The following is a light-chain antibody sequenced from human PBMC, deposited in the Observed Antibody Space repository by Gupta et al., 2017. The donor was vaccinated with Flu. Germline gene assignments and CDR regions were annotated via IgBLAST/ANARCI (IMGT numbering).Light chain of an antibody. CDR1: QSISSW. V-gene: IGKV1-12*01. CDR2: GAS. CDR3: QQANSFPLT. J-gene: IGKJ4*02. Sequence: GDRVTIACRASQSISSWLAWYQQKPGKAPKLLIYGASSLQSGVPSRFSGSGSGTDFSLTISSLQPEDFATYYCQQANSFPLTFGGGTKVEIK.